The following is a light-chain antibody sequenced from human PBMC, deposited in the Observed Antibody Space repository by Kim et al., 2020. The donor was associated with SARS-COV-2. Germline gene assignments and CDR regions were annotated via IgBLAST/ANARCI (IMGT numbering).Light chain of an antibody. CDR3: QQYNNWPPIT. Sequence: EIVMTQAPASLSVSPGERATLSCRASQSVKNDLAWYQQKAGQAPRLLIYGASTRATGIPARFSGSGSGTEFTLTISSLQSEDFAVYYCQQYNNWPPITFGQGTRLEIK. CDR2: GAS. V-gene: IGKV3-15*01. J-gene: IGKJ5*01. CDR1: QSVKND.